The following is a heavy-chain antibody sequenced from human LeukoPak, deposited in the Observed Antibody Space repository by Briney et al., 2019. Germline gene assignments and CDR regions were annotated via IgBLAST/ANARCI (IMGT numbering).Heavy chain of an antibody. J-gene: IGHJ4*02. CDR1: GGSISSGGYY. Sequence: SQTLSLTCTVSGGSISSGGYYWSWIRQPPGKGLEWIGYIYHSGSTYYNPSLKSRVTISVDRSKNQFSLKLSSVTAADTAVYYCARHSDYGGTGGFDYWGQGTLVTVSS. CDR3: ARHSDYGGTGGFDY. CDR2: IYHSGST. D-gene: IGHD4-23*01. V-gene: IGHV4-30-2*01.